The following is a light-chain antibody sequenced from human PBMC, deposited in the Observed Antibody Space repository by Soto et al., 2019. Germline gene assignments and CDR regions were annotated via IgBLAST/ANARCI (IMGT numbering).Light chain of an antibody. Sequence: DIPMTQSPSTLSASVGDRVTITCRASQRISSWLAWYQQKPGKAPKLLIYDASSLESGVPSKFSGSGSGTEFTLTISRLQPDDFATYYCQQYNSYSYTFGQGTKLEIK. CDR3: QQYNSYSYT. V-gene: IGKV1-5*01. CDR1: QRISSW. J-gene: IGKJ2*01. CDR2: DAS.